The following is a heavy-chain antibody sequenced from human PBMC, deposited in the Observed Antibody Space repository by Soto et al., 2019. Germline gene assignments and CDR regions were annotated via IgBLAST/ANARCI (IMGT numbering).Heavy chain of an antibody. D-gene: IGHD4-17*01. J-gene: IGHJ1*01. CDR2: IYYSGST. V-gene: IGHV4-39*01. Sequence: QLQLQESGPGLVKPSETLSLTCTVSGGSISSSSYYWGWIRQPPGKGLAWIGRIYYSGSTHYIPSITSRVTFSVDTSKNRFSLKLSSVTAADTAVYYCARHLGTVKVYFQHWGQGTLVTVSS. CDR3: ARHLGTVKVYFQH. CDR1: GGSISSSSYY.